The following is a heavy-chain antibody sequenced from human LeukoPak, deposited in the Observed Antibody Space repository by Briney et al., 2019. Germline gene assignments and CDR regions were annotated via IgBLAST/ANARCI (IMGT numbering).Heavy chain of an antibody. CDR1: GGSFSGYY. J-gene: IGHJ6*02. V-gene: IGHV4-59*08. Sequence: SETLSLTCAVYGGSFSGYYWSWIRQPPGKGLEWIGYIYYSGSTNYNPSLKSRVTISVDTSKNQFSLKLSSVTAADTAVYYCARLVTYYYGMDVWGQGTTVTVSS. D-gene: IGHD5-18*01. CDR2: IYYSGST. CDR3: ARLVTYYYGMDV.